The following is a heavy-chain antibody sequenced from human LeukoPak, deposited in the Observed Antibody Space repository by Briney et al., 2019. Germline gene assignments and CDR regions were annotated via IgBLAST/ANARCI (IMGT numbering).Heavy chain of an antibody. D-gene: IGHD2-2*01. J-gene: IGHJ4*02. CDR1: GFTFSSYW. V-gene: IGHV3-74*01. Sequence: PGGSLRLSCAASGFTFSSYWMHWVRQAPGKGLVWVSRINSDGSSTSYADSVKGRFTISRDNSKNTLYLQMNSLRAEDTAVYYCAKVGYCSSTSCYWGNDFDYWGQGTLVTVSS. CDR2: INSDGSST. CDR3: AKVGYCSSTSCYWGNDFDY.